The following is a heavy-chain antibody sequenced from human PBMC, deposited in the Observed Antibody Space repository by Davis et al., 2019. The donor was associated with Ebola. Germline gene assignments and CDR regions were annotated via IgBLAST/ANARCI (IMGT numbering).Heavy chain of an antibody. Sequence: SVKVSCKASGYTFTNYYMHWVRQAPGQGLEWMGGIIPIFGTANYAQKFQGRVTITADESTSTAYMELSSLRSEDTAVYYCARDRSAFDIWGQGTMVTVSS. V-gene: IGHV1-69*13. CDR1: GYTFTNYY. CDR3: ARDRSAFDI. J-gene: IGHJ3*02. CDR2: IIPIFGTA.